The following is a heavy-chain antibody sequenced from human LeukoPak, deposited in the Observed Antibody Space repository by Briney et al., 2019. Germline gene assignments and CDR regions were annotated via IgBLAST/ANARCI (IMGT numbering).Heavy chain of an antibody. CDR2: IFYSGST. V-gene: IGHV4-59*01. CDR1: GGSISLYY. D-gene: IGHD4-17*01. Sequence: SETLSLTCTVSGGSISLYYWSWIRQTPGKGLEWIGYIFYSGSTNYNPSLKSRVTISVDTSKNQFSLKLSSATAADTAVYYCARADRGDYNDYWGQGTLVTVSS. J-gene: IGHJ4*02. CDR3: ARADRGDYNDY.